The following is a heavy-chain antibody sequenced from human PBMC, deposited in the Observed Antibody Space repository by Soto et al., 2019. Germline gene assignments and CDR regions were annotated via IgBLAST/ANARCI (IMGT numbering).Heavy chain of an antibody. J-gene: IGHJ3*01. CDR3: ARGHYWDYSAYYYGYAFGF. D-gene: IGHD3-22*01. V-gene: IGHV3-48*02. CDR2: ISSSGSTI. Sequence: GGSLRLSCAASGFTFSSYSMNWVRHAPGKGLEWVSYISSSGSTIYYSDSMKGRFTISRDNAKNSLFLQMNSLRDEDTALYFCARGHYWDYSAYYYGYAFGFWGQGTMVTVSS. CDR1: GFTFSSYS.